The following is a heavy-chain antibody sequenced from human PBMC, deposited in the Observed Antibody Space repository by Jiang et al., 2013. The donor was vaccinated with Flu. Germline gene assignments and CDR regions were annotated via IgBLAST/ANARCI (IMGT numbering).Heavy chain of an antibody. D-gene: IGHD3-16*01. J-gene: IGHJ5*02. Sequence: GSGLVKPSETLSLTCTVSGGSISNYYWSWIRQPPGKGLEWIGYISYSGVTNYNPSLKGRVTISVDTSRSQFSLKLNSVTAADTAVYYCARSPFGGPIQGVVRPWGHGILVTVSS. CDR3: ARSPFGGPIQGVVRP. V-gene: IGHV4-59*13. CDR2: ISYSGVT. CDR1: GGSISNYY.